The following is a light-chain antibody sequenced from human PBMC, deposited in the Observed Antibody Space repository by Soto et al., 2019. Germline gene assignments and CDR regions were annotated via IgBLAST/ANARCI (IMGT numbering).Light chain of an antibody. Sequence: VVLTQSPDTLSVSPGEVATLSWSASRSIKSNLAWYQQRPGQAPRLLIYDASTRATGIPARFSGSGSGTEFTLTISSLQSEDFAVYYCQQHNNWPPITFGQGTRLEIK. CDR1: RSIKSN. V-gene: IGKV3-15*01. CDR2: DAS. CDR3: QQHNNWPPIT. J-gene: IGKJ5*01.